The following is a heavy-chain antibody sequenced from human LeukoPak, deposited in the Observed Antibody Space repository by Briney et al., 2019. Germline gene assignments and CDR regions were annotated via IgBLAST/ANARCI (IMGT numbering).Heavy chain of an antibody. V-gene: IGHV1-69*05. Sequence: SVKVSCKASGGTFSSYAISWVRQAPGQGLEWMGRIIPIFGTANYAQKFQGRVTITTDESTSTAYMELGSLRSEDTAVYYCARGYSGYDWRYYFDYWGQGTLVTVSS. J-gene: IGHJ4*02. D-gene: IGHD5-12*01. CDR2: IIPIFGTA. CDR1: GGTFSSYA. CDR3: ARGYSGYDWRYYFDY.